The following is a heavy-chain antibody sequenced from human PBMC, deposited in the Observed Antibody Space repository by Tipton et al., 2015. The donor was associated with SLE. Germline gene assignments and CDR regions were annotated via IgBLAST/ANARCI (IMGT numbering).Heavy chain of an antibody. Sequence: TLSLTCTVSGGSISSGGYYWSWIRQPPGKGLEWIGEINHSGSTNYNPSLKSRVTISVDTSKNQFSLKLSSVTAADTAVYYCARVGDTVHFHYWGQGTLVTVSS. J-gene: IGHJ4*02. CDR2: INHSGST. CDR1: GGSISSGGYY. V-gene: IGHV4-39*07. D-gene: IGHD5-18*01. CDR3: ARVGDTVHFHY.